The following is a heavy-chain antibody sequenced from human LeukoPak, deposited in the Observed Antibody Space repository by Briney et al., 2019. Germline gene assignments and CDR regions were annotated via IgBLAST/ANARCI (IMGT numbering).Heavy chain of an antibody. V-gene: IGHV1-8*03. CDR1: GYTFTSYD. J-gene: IGHJ6*03. CDR2: MNPNSGNT. D-gene: IGHD6-13*01. CDR3: ARVSYSSSWYGYYHYYMDV. Sequence: ASVKVSCKASGYTFTSYDINWVRQATGQGLEWMGWMNPNSGNTGYAQKFQGRVTITRNTSISTAYMELSSLRSEDTAVYYCARVSYSSSWYGYYHYYMDVWGKGTTVTVSS.